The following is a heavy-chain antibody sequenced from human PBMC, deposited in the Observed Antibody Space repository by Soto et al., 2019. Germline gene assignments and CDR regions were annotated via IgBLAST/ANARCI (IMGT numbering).Heavy chain of an antibody. CDR2: MNPNSGNT. V-gene: IGHV1-8*01. J-gene: IGHJ6*02. CDR1: GYTFTSYD. D-gene: IGHD2-8*01. CDR3: ARYCTKPHPSAAAYYYYGMDV. Sequence: ASVKVSCKASGYTFTSYDINWVRQATGQGLEWMGWMNPNSGNTGYAQKFQGRVTMTRNTSISTAYMELSSLRSEDTAVYYCARYCTKPHPSAAAYYYYGMDVWGQGTTVTVSS.